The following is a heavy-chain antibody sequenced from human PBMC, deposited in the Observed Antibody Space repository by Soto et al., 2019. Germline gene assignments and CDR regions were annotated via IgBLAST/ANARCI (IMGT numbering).Heavy chain of an antibody. D-gene: IGHD6-6*01. Sequence: PGGSLRLSCAASGFTFSSYSMNWVRQAPGKGLEWVSSISSSSSYIYYADSVKGRFTISRDNAKNSLYLQMNSLRAEDTAVYYCARDLIQRIAARPAYYYGMDVWGQGTTVTVSS. CDR1: GFTFSSYS. CDR2: ISSSSSYI. V-gene: IGHV3-21*01. CDR3: ARDLIQRIAARPAYYYGMDV. J-gene: IGHJ6*02.